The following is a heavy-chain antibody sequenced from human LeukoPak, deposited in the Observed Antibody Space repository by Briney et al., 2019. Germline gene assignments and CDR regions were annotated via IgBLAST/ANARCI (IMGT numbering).Heavy chain of an antibody. CDR3: ARYCSSTSCYGAHNDY. J-gene: IGHJ4*02. Sequence: GGSLRLSCAASGLTFSSYAMHWVRQAPGKGLEWVAVISYDGSYKYYADSVKGRFTISRDNSKNTLCLQMNSLRAEDTAVYYCARYCSSTSCYGAHNDYWGQGTLVTVSS. CDR1: GLTFSSYA. CDR2: ISYDGSYK. D-gene: IGHD2-2*01. V-gene: IGHV3-30-3*01.